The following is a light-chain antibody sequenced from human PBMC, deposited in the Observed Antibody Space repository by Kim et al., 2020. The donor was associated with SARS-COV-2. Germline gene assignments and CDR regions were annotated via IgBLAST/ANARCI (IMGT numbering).Light chain of an antibody. CDR3: QTWGTGIHV. V-gene: IGLV4-69*01. J-gene: IGLJ2*01. Sequence: QPVLTQSPSASASLGASVKLTCTLSSGHSSYAIAWHQQQPEKGPRYLMKVDSDGSHNKGDGIPDRFSASSSGAERYLTISSLHSEDEADYYCQTWGTGIHVFGGGTQLTVL. CDR1: SGHSSYA. CDR2: VDSDGSH.